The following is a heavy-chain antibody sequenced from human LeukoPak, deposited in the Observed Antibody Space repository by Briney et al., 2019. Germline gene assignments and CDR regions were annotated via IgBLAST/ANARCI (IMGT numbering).Heavy chain of an antibody. CDR2: IGWNSGSI. J-gene: IGHJ4*02. CDR3: AKDQYQLGSYFDY. CDR1: GFTFDVFA. V-gene: IGHV3-9*01. D-gene: IGHD2-2*01. Sequence: GGSLRSSCAAAGFTFDVFAMHWVRQAPGRGLGWVSVIGWNSGSIGYADSVKGRFTSSRDNAKNSLYLQMNSLRAEDTALYYCAKDQYQLGSYFDYWGQGTLVTVSS.